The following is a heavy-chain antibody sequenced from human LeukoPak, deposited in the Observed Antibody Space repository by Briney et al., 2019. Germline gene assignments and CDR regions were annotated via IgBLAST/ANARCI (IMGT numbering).Heavy chain of an antibody. D-gene: IGHD3-9*01. CDR1: GYTFTSYE. V-gene: IGHV1-2*02. CDR3: AREGYHILAGYPVFDY. J-gene: IGHJ4*02. CDR2: INPNSGGT. Sequence: ASVKVSCTASGYTFTSYEINWVRQAPGQGLQWMGWINPNSGGTNYAQKFQGRVTMTRDTSIITAYMELSRLRSDDTAVYYCAREGYHILAGYPVFDYWGQGALVTVSS.